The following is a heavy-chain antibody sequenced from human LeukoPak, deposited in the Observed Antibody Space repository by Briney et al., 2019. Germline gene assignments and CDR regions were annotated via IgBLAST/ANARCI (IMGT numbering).Heavy chain of an antibody. CDR2: VNQSGGS. CDR3: AVRLTTGRLGTATTWFDP. V-gene: IGHV4-34*01. CDR1: GESFGSFY. Sequence: SETLSLTCAVYGESFGSFYWNWVRQAPGKGLEWLGEVNQSGGSDYNPALESRVAISADASKRQFSLKLISVTAADTAVYYCAVRLTTGRLGTATTWFDPWGQGTLVSVSS. D-gene: IGHD1-1*01. J-gene: IGHJ5*02.